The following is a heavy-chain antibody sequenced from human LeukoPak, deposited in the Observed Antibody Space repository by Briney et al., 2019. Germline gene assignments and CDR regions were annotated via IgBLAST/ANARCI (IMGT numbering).Heavy chain of an antibody. V-gene: IGHV3-30*04. Sequence: GGSLRLSCAASGFTFSSYAMHRVRQVPGKGLEWVAVISYDGSNKYYADSVKGRFTISRDNSKNTLYLQMNSLRAEDTAVYYCARDVRYCSSTSCYAGSYYYGMDVWGKGTAVTVSS. CDR2: ISYDGSNK. CDR3: ARDVRYCSSTSCYAGSYYYGMDV. CDR1: GFTFSSYA. J-gene: IGHJ6*04. D-gene: IGHD2-2*01.